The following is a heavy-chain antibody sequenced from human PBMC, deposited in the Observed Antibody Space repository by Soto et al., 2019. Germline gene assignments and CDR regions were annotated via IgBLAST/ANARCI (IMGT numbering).Heavy chain of an antibody. J-gene: IGHJ1*01. V-gene: IGHV4-59*01. CDR3: ARGHYYDSSGYYPWYFQH. CDR1: GGSISSYY. CDR2: IYYSGST. D-gene: IGHD3-22*01. Sequence: SETLSLTCTVSGGSISSYYWSWIRQPPGEGLEWIGYIYYSGSTNYNPSLKSRVTISVDTSKNQFSLKLSSVTAADTAVYYCARGHYYDSSGYYPWYFQHWGQGTLVTVSS.